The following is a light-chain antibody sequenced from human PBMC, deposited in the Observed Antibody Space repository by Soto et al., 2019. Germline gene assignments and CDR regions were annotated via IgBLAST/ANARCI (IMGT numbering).Light chain of an antibody. CDR3: GSYTTTYTVI. J-gene: IGLJ2*01. V-gene: IGLV2-14*01. CDR2: EVN. CDR1: SSDVGDSDY. Sequence: QSVLTQPASVSGSPGQSITISCTGTSSDVGDSDYVSWYQQPPGKAPKLIISEVNNRPSGVSNRFSGSKSGNTASLTISGLQAEDEADYYCGSYTTTYTVIFGGGTKVTVL.